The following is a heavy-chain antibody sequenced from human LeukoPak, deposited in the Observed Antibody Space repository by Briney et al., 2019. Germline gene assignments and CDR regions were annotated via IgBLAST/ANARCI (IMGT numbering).Heavy chain of an antibody. CDR1: GGSISSYY. CDR3: ARAGSSAYLIDY. Sequence: PSETLSLTCTVSGGSISSYYWSWIRQPPGKGLEWIGYIYYSGSTNYNPSLKSRVTISVDTSKNQSSLKLTSVTAADTAVYYCARAGSSAYLIDYWGQGTLVTVSS. V-gene: IGHV4-59*01. D-gene: IGHD3-22*01. CDR2: IYYSGST. J-gene: IGHJ4*02.